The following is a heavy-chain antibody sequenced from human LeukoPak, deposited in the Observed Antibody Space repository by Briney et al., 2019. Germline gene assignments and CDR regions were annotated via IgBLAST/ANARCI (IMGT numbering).Heavy chain of an antibody. J-gene: IGHJ4*02. CDR2: ISGSGGST. CDR3: AKGPLGPQAGHFDY. D-gene: IGHD3-10*01. CDR1: GFTFSSYA. V-gene: IGHV3-23*01. Sequence: GGSLRLSCAASGFTFSSYAMSWVRQAPGKGLEWVSAISGSGGSTYYADSVKGRFTISRDNSKDTVYLQMNSLRAEDTAVYYCAKGPLGPQAGHFDYWGQGTLVTVSS.